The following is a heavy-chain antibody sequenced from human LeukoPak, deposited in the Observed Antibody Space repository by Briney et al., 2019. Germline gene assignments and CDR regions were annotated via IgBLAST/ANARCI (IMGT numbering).Heavy chain of an antibody. CDR3: TTDISAVLY. CDR1: GFPFSSYW. V-gene: IGHV3-74*01. Sequence: GGSLRLSCAASGFPFSSYWMHWVRQGPGKGLVWVSRIMSDGSSTSYADSVKGRFTISRDNAKNTLYLQMSSLKTEDTAVYYCTTDISAVLYWGQGTLVTVSS. CDR2: IMSDGSST. D-gene: IGHD1-14*01. J-gene: IGHJ4*02.